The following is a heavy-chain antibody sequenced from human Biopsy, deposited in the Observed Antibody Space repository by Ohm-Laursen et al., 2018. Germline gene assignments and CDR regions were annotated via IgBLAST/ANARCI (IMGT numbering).Heavy chain of an antibody. Sequence: SQTLSLTCTVSGGSLSGYFWSWIRQPPGKGLEWIGHNQNSGSTNYNPSLKSRVTISADTSKNQFSLKLSSLTAADTAMYYCARGRGWGNTYFRSFDYWGQGTLVTVSS. CDR1: GGSLSGYF. D-gene: IGHD3-9*01. V-gene: IGHV4-59*01. CDR3: ARGRGWGNTYFRSFDY. CDR2: NQNSGST. J-gene: IGHJ4*02.